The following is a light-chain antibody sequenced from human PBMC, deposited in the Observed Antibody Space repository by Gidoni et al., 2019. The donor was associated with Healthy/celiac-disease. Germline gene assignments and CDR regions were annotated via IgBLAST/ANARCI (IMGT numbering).Light chain of an antibody. V-gene: IGKV2-28*01. CDR1: QSLLHSNGYNY. CDR2: LGS. CDR3: MQALQTPPT. Sequence: DIVMTQSALSLPVTPGEPASISCRSSQSLLHSNGYNYLDWYLQKPGQSPQLLIYLGSNRASGVPDRFSGSGSGTDFTLKISRVEAEDVGVYYCMQALQTPPTFXQXTRLEIK. J-gene: IGKJ5*01.